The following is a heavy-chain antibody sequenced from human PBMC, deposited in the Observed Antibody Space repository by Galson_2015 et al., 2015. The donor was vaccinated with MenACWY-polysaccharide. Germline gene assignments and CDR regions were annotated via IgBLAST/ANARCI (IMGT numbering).Heavy chain of an antibody. CDR1: GYTFTSYG. CDR3: ARDFRSSWYGHYFDY. V-gene: IGHV1-18*01. Sequence: SVKVSCKASGYTFTSYGISWVRQAPGQGLEWMGWISTYNGNTNYAQMLQGRVTMTTDTSASTAYMELRSLRSDDTAVYYCARDFRSSWYGHYFDYWGQGTLVTVSP. D-gene: IGHD6-13*01. CDR2: ISTYNGNT. J-gene: IGHJ4*02.